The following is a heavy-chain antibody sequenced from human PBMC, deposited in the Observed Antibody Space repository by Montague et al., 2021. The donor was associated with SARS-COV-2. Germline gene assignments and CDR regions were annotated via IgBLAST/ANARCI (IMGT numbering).Heavy chain of an antibody. CDR3: ARGVVAAPPLVDY. D-gene: IGHD2-15*01. V-gene: IGHV4-4*07. J-gene: IGHJ4*02. CDR1: GEFISGFY. Sequence: SETLSLTCTVSGEFISGFYWNWIRQPAGKGLEWIGRTYATGGNNSXPPLKSRVTMSVDTSKHEFSLMLSSVTAADTAVYYCARGVVAAPPLVDYWGRGTLVTVSS. CDR2: TYATGGN.